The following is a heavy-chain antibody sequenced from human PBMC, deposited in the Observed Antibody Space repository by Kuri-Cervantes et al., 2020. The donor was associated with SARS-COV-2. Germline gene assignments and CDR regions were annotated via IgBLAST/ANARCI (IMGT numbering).Heavy chain of an antibody. Sequence: GGSLRLSCAASGFTFSSYWMSCVRQAPGKGLEWVANIKQDGSEKYYVDSVKGRFTTSRDNAKNSLYLQMNSLRAEDTAVYYCARDRNWGDWYFDLWGRGTLVTVSS. CDR2: IKQDGSEK. J-gene: IGHJ2*01. CDR1: GFTFSSYW. CDR3: ARDRNWGDWYFDL. V-gene: IGHV3-7*01. D-gene: IGHD7-27*01.